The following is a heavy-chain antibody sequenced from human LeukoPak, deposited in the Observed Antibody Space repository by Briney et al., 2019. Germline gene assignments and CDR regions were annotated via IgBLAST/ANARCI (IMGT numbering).Heavy chain of an antibody. J-gene: IGHJ4*02. V-gene: IGHV3-30-3*01. Sequence: GGSLRLSCAASGFTFSSYAMHWVRQAPGKGLEWVAVISYDGSNKYYADSVKGRFTISRDNSKNTLYLQMNSLRAEDTAVYYCARDEDPRVGWGQGTLVAVSS. CDR1: GFTFSSYA. CDR3: ARDEDPRVG. D-gene: IGHD2-15*01. CDR2: ISYDGSNK.